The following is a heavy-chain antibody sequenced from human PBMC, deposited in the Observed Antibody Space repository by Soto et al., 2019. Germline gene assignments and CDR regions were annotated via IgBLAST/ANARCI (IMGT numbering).Heavy chain of an antibody. V-gene: IGHV3-7*01. J-gene: IGHJ6*02. Sequence: LRLSCAASGFTFSSYWMSWVRQAPGKGLEWVANIKQDGSEKYYVDSVKGRFTISRDNAKNSLYLQMNSLRAEDTAVYYCARDKEYCSSTSCYGYYYYGMDVWGQGTTVTVSS. CDR1: GFTFSSYW. CDR2: IKQDGSEK. D-gene: IGHD2-2*01. CDR3: ARDKEYCSSTSCYGYYYYGMDV.